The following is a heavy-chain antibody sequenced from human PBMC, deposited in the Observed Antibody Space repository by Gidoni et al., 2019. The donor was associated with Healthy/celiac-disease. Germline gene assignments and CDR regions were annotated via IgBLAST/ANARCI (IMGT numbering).Heavy chain of an antibody. Sequence: QVQLVESGGGVVQPGRSLRLSCAASGFTFSSYGMHWVRQAPGKGLEWVAVISYDGSNKYYADSVKGRFTISRDNSKNTLYLQMNSLRAEDTAVYYCAKPPLLGGYYFDYWGQGTLVTVSS. CDR2: ISYDGSNK. D-gene: IGHD3-16*01. CDR3: AKPPLLGGYYFDY. J-gene: IGHJ4*02. CDR1: GFTFSSYG. V-gene: IGHV3-30*18.